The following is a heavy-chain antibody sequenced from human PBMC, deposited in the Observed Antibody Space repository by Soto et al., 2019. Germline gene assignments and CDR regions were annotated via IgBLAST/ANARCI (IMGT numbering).Heavy chain of an antibody. CDR2: IYYSGST. D-gene: IGHD3-3*01. V-gene: IGHV4-30-4*01. CDR1: GGSISSGDYY. CDR3: ARATLRPYDFWSGASGNWFDP. J-gene: IGHJ5*02. Sequence: SETLSLTCTVSGGSISSGDYYWSWIRQPPGKGLEWIGYIYYSGSTYYNPSLKSRVTISVDTSKNQFSLKLSSVTAADTAVYYCARATLRPYDFWSGASGNWFDPWGQGTLVTVSS.